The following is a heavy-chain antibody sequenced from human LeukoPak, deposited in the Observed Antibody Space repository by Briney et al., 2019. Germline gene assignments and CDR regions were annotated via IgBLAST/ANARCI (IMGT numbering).Heavy chain of an antibody. D-gene: IGHD6-13*01. CDR3: AKESPVAATGRSWFDS. Sequence: GGSLRLSCAASGFTFSSYAMSWVRQAPGKGLEWVSTITGSGGRTYYADSVKGRFTISRDNSKDTLYLQMNSLRAEDTATYFCAKESPVAATGRSWFDSWGQGTLVTVSS. CDR2: ITGSGGRT. CDR1: GFTFSSYA. V-gene: IGHV3-23*01. J-gene: IGHJ5*01.